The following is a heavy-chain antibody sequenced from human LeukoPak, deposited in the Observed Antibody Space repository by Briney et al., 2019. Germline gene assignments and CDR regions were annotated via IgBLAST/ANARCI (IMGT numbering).Heavy chain of an antibody. Sequence: GESLRLSCAASGFTFTVYNMNWVRQAPGKGLEWVANIKQDGSEKYYVDSVEGRFTISRDNAKNSLYLQMNSLRAEDTAVYYCARGKTIAAAGTDYYYYGMDVWGQGTTVTVSS. CDR1: GFTFTVYN. CDR3: ARGKTIAAAGTDYYYYGMDV. V-gene: IGHV3-7*01. CDR2: IKQDGSEK. D-gene: IGHD6-13*01. J-gene: IGHJ6*02.